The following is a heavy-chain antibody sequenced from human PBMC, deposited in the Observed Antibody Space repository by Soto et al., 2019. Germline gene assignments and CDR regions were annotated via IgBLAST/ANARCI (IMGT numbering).Heavy chain of an antibody. CDR3: AKTPYYYAMDV. CDR1: GFTFTNYA. CDR2: INSDGSST. V-gene: IGHV3-74*02. J-gene: IGHJ6*02. Sequence: EVQLVDSGGGLVQPGGSLRLSCAAAGFTFTNYALSWVRQAPGKGLVWVSLINSDGSSTNYADSVKGRFTISRDNAKNTLYLQMNSLRAEDTAVYYCAKTPYYYAMDVWGQGTTVTVSS.